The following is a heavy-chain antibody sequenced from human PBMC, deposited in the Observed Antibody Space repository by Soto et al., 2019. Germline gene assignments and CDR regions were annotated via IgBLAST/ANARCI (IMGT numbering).Heavy chain of an antibody. D-gene: IGHD4-17*01. CDR1: GFTFSTYA. CDR2: ITGSGGST. Sequence: EVQLLESGGGLVQPGGSLRLSCAASGFTFSTYAMIWVRQAPGKALEWVSVITGSGGSTYYADSVKGRFTISRDTSKNTLFLQMNSLRAEDTAVYYCAKDRYGDYGGIDYWGQGTMVTVSS. CDR3: AKDRYGDYGGIDY. V-gene: IGHV3-23*01. J-gene: IGHJ4*02.